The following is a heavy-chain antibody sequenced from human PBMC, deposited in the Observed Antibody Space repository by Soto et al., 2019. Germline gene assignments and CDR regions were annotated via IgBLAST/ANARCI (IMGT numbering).Heavy chain of an antibody. CDR1: GYTFTSYD. V-gene: IGHV1-8*01. J-gene: IGHJ4*02. CDR2: MNPNSGNT. Sequence: QVQLVQSGAEVKKPGASVKVSCKASGYTFTSYDINWVRQATGQGLEWMGWMNPNSGNTGYAQKFQGRVTMTRNTNISTAYKELSTLRADNQVVYYCARSVEWIASFNYCGQATMVSV. D-gene: IGHD1-26*01. CDR3: ARSVEWIASFNY.